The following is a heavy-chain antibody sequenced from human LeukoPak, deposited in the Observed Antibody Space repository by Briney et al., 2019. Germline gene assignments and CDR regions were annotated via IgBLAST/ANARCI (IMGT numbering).Heavy chain of an antibody. Sequence: SETLSLTCTVSGGSISSSSYYWGWIRQPPWKGLEWIGSIYYSGSTYYNPSLKSRVTISVDTSKNQFSLKLSSVTAADTAVYYCARTTEGGYSYGYFYYYYMDVWGEGTTVTISS. CDR1: GGSISSSSYY. J-gene: IGHJ6*03. V-gene: IGHV4-39*07. D-gene: IGHD5-18*01. CDR2: IYYSGST. CDR3: ARTTEGGYSYGYFYYYYMDV.